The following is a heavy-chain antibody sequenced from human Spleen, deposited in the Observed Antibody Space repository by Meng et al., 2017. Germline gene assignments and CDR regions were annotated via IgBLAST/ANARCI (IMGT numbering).Heavy chain of an antibody. J-gene: IGHJ4*02. CDR1: GGSITSNNYY. Sequence: QVQLQESGPGLLKPSETLSLTCTVSGGSITSNNYYWGWLRQPPGKGLEWIASIYYSGRTYYNPSLKSRVTMSVDTSKTQFSLKLSYVTAADTAVFYCARVTSSGYFDYWGQGTLVTVSS. CDR2: IYYSGRT. CDR3: ARVTSSGYFDY. D-gene: IGHD2-2*01. V-gene: IGHV4-39*01.